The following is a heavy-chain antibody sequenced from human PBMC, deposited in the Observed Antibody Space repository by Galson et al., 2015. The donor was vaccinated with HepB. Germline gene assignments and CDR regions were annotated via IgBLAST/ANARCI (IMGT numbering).Heavy chain of an antibody. V-gene: IGHV3-30*18. J-gene: IGHJ3*02. CDR3: AKDDGTYRLGDPRYAFDI. CDR2: ISYDGSNK. Sequence: SLRLSCAASGFTFSSYGMHWVRQAPGKGLEWVAVISYDGSNKYYADSVKGRFTISRDNSKNTLYLQMNSLRAEDTAVYYCAKDDGTYRLGDPRYAFDIWGQGTMVTVSS. CDR1: GFTFSSYG. D-gene: IGHD3-10*01.